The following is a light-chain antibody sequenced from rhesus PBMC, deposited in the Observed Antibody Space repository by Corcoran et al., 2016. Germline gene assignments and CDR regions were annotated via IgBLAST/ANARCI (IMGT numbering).Light chain of an antibody. J-gene: IGKJ4*01. CDR2: RAS. CDR1: QGISNW. CDR3: QQHDNSPLT. V-gene: IGKV1-69*01. Sequence: DIQMTQSPSSLSASVGDRVTITCRAIQGISNWLAWYQQKPGKAPKLLIYRASNLETGVPSRFSGSGSGTDFTLTISSLQPEDIATYYCQQHDNSPLTFGGGTKVEIK.